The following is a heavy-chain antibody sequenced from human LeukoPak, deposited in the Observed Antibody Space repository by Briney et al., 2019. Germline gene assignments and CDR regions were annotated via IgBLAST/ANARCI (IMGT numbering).Heavy chain of an antibody. Sequence: SETLSPTCTVSGGSISSSSYYWGWIRQPPGKGLEWIGSIYYSGSTYNPSLKSRVTISVDTSKNQFSLKLSSVTAADTAVYYCARDRSSYNWNPYNWFDPWGQGTLVTVSS. CDR3: ARDRSSYNWNPYNWFDP. D-gene: IGHD1-20*01. V-gene: IGHV4-39*07. CDR2: IYYSGST. CDR1: GGSISSSSYY. J-gene: IGHJ5*02.